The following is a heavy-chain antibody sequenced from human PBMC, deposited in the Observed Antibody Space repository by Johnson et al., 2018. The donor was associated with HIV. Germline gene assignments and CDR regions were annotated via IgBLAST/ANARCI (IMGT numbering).Heavy chain of an antibody. Sequence: VQLVESGGGLVQPGGSLRLSCAASGFTFSSYWMNWVRQAPGKGLEWVANIQQDGSEKYYVDSVKGRFTISRDNAKNSLYLQMNSLRAEDTAVYYCARERRYSSGWYRGEAFEIWGQGTMVTVSS. J-gene: IGHJ3*02. V-gene: IGHV3-7*05. CDR1: GFTFSSYW. CDR2: IQQDGSEK. D-gene: IGHD6-19*01. CDR3: ARERRYSSGWYRGEAFEI.